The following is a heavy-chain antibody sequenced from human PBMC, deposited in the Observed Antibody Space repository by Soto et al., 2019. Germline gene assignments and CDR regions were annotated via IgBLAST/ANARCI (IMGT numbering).Heavy chain of an antibody. D-gene: IGHD3-16*02. CDR1: GGIFSNYG. CDR3: AIDESADYVWGGFRS. V-gene: IGHV1-69*01. J-gene: IGHJ5*02. CDR2: IMPSSDTP. Sequence: QVQLVQSGADVKKPGSSVKVSCKASGGIFSNYGISWVRQAPGQGLEWMGGIMPSSDTPNYAQKFQGRVNITADEYTSTAHMDLSSLRSEDTAVYYCAIDESADYVWGGFRSWGQGTPVTVSS.